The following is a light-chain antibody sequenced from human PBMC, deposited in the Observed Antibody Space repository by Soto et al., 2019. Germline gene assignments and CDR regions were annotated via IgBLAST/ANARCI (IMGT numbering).Light chain of an antibody. CDR3: QQRSNWPPIT. CDR2: GAS. J-gene: IGKJ5*01. V-gene: IGKV3D-20*02. CDR1: QSVSSNY. Sequence: VWTQAPCTRSLSPGERAPLSVSARQSVSSNYFAWYQQKPGQAPRLLIYGASTRATGIPDRFSGSASGTDFTLTISSLEPEDFAVYYCQQRSNWPPITFGQGTRLEIK.